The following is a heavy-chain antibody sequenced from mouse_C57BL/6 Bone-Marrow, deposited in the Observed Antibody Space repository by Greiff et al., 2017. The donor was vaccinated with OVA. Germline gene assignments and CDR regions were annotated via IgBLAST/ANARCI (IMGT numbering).Heavy chain of an antibody. CDR3: AVLRCLYFEV. V-gene: IGHV1-52*01. J-gene: IGHJ1*03. CDR2: IDPTGSDT. D-gene: IGHD1-1*01. CDR1: GYTFTSYW. Sequence: QVQLQQPGAELVRPGSSVKLSCKASGYTFTSYWMHWVKQRPIQGLEWIGNIDPTGSDTHYNQKFKDKATLTVDKSSSTAYMQLSSLTSEDSAGYYCAVLRCLYFEVWGTGTTVTV.